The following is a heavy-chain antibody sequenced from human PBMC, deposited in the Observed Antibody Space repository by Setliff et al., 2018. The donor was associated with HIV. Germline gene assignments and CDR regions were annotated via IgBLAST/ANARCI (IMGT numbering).Heavy chain of an antibody. V-gene: IGHV4-34*01. CDR3: ARDRSNWNYGKNYMDV. J-gene: IGHJ6*03. CDR1: GGSVSGYY. Sequence: SETLSLTCAVYGGSVSGYYWSWIRQPPGKGLEWIGEINHSGSTNYNPSLKSRVTISVDTSKNQFSLKLSSVTAADTAVYYCARDRSNWNYGKNYMDVWGNGTTVTVSS. D-gene: IGHD1-7*01. CDR2: INHSGST.